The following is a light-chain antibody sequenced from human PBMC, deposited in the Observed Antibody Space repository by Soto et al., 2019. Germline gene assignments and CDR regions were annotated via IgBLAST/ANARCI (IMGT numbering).Light chain of an antibody. CDR1: QSVSSSY. Sequence: EIVFTQSPGTLSFSPGEGATLSCRASQSVSSSYIAWYQQRPGQTPSLLIYGASTRATGIPDRFSGSGSGTHFTLTISRLEPGDFAVYYCQHFGGTTFTLGQGTRLEIK. CDR2: GAS. CDR3: QHFGGTTFT. J-gene: IGKJ5*01. V-gene: IGKV3-20*01.